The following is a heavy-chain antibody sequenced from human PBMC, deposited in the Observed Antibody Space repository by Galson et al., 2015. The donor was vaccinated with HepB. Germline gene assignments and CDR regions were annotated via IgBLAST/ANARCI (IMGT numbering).Heavy chain of an antibody. CDR1: GASISTSNW. D-gene: IGHD1-20*01. CDR3: ATHHAYGSNWKRADY. J-gene: IGHJ4*02. V-gene: IGHV4-4*02. CDR2: IYESGTS. Sequence: ETLSLTCAVSGASISTSNWCSWVRQAPGKGLEWIGEIYESGTSNYNPSPKSRVTISVDRSKNQFSLTLTSVTAADTAVYYCATHHAYGSNWKRADYWGQGTLVTVSS.